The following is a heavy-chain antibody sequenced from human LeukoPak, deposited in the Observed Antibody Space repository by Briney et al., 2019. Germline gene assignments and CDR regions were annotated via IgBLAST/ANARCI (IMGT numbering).Heavy chain of an antibody. CDR1: GYSFTGYY. CDR2: INPNSGDT. J-gene: IGHJ1*01. V-gene: IGHV1-2*02. Sequence: ASVKVSCKASGYSFTGYYMHWVRQAPGQGLEWMGWINPNSGDTNFAQNFQGRVTMTRDTSISTVYMELSRLRSDGTAVFYCARGYYDSSDFEYFQHWGQGTLVTVSS. D-gene: IGHD3-22*01. CDR3: ARGYYDSSDFEYFQH.